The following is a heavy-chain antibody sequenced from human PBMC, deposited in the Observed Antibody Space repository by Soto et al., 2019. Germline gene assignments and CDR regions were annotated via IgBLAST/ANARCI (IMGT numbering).Heavy chain of an antibody. D-gene: IGHD1-1*01. J-gene: IGHJ3*01. CDR2: LYDVDGS. CDR1: GLTISGRKY. Sequence: GGSLRLSCAAFGLTISGRKYVAWVRQAPGKGLEWVSALYDVDGSFYADSVKGRFTTSSDSSKTTVYLQINDLRPDDTAVYYCATWHEREHAYDVWGQGTTVTVSS. CDR3: ATWHEREHAYDV. V-gene: IGHV3-53*01.